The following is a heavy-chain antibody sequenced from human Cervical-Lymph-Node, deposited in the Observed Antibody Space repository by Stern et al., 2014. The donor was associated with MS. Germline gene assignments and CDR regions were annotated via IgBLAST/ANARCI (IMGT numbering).Heavy chain of an antibody. J-gene: IGHJ4*02. V-gene: IGHV3-21*01. CDR2: ISRSNSYI. Sequence: EVKLVASGGGLVKPGGSLRLSCAASGFTFSSYSMNWVRQAPGKELEWVSSISRSNSYIFYADSVKGRFTISRDNAKNSLYLQMNSLRAEDTAVYYCARDDYYDSSGFDSWGQGTLVTVSS. CDR3: ARDDYYDSSGFDS. D-gene: IGHD3-22*01. CDR1: GFTFSSYS.